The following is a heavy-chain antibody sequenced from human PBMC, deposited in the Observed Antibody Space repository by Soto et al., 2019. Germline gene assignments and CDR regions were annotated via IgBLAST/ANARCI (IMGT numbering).Heavy chain of an antibody. CDR2: IYYSGST. Sequence: PSETLSLTCTASGGSISSYYWSWIRQPPGKGLEWIGYIYYSGSTNYNPSLKSRVTISVDTSKNQFSLKLSSVTAADTAVYYCARGEYYYDSSGIFDYWGQGTLVTVSS. D-gene: IGHD3-22*01. CDR1: GGSISSYY. J-gene: IGHJ4*02. V-gene: IGHV4-59*01. CDR3: ARGEYYYDSSGIFDY.